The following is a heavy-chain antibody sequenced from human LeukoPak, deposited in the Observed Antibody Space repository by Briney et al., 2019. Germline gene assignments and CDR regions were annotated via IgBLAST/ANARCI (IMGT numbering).Heavy chain of an antibody. V-gene: IGHV1-69*13. J-gene: IGHJ5*02. CDR2: IIPIFGTA. Sequence: ASVKVSCKASGGTFSSYAISWVRQAPGQGLEWMGGIIPIFGTANYAQKFQGRVTITADESTSTAYMELSSLRSEDTAVYYCARDGGEAGGWFDPWGQGTLVTVSS. CDR1: GGTFSSYA. CDR3: ARDGGEAGGWFDP. D-gene: IGHD2-21*01.